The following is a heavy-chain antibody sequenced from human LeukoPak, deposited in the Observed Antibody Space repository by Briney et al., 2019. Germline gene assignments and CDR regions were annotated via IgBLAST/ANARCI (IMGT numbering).Heavy chain of an antibody. CDR1: GFTFSSFE. CDR3: ARVISAAGFNWFDP. J-gene: IGHJ5*02. Sequence: GGSLRLSCAASGFTFSSFEMNWVRQAPGKGLEWVSCISSSSSYIYYADSVKGRFTITRDNAKNSLYLQMNSLRAEDTAVYYCARVISAAGFNWFDPWGQGALVTVSS. D-gene: IGHD6-13*01. V-gene: IGHV3-21*01. CDR2: ISSSSSYI.